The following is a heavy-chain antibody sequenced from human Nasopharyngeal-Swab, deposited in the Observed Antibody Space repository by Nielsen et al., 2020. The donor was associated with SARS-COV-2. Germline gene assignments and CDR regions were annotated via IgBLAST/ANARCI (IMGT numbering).Heavy chain of an antibody. D-gene: IGHD6-6*01. J-gene: IGHJ6*03. CDR2: IWYDGSNK. CDR3: ARGSSSSFPAYYYYYMDV. Sequence: GGSLRLSCAASGFTFSSYGMHWVRQAPGKGLEWVAVIWYDGSNKYYADSVKGRFTISRDNSKNTLYLQMNSLRDEDTAVYYCARGSSSSFPAYYYYYMDVWGKGTTVTVSS. CDR1: GFTFSSYG. V-gene: IGHV3-33*01.